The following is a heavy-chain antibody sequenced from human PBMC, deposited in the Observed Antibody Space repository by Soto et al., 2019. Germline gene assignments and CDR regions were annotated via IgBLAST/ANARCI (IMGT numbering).Heavy chain of an antibody. CDR3: AKAQWELLFNYFDY. D-gene: IGHD1-26*01. Sequence: PGGSLRLSCAASGFTFSSYWMSWVRQAPGKGLEWVANIKQDGSEQYYVDSVKGRFTISRDNAKNSLYLQMNSLRAEDTAVYYCAKAQWELLFNYFDYWGQGTLVTVSS. CDR2: IKQDGSEQ. V-gene: IGHV3-7*01. CDR1: GFTFSSYW. J-gene: IGHJ4*02.